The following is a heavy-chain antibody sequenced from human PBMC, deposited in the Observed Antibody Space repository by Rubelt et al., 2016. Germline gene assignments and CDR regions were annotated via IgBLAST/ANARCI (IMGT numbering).Heavy chain of an antibody. CDR1: GYSFNSYG. J-gene: IGHJ5*02. D-gene: IGHD1-14*01. CDR3: ARNILSDPDWFDP. V-gene: IGHV1-3*01. Sequence: QVQLVQSGAEVKTPGASVKISCKASGYSFNSYGIHWVRRAPGQRLEWLGWINAGTGYTKYSRKFQGRGTLTRDTSANTAYMEVSSLRSEDTAVYYCARNILSDPDWFDPWGQGTLVTVSS. CDR2: INAGTGYT.